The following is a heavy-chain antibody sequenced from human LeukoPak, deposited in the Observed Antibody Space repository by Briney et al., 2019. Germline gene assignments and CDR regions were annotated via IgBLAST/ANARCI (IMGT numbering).Heavy chain of an antibody. D-gene: IGHD1-26*01. V-gene: IGHV1-58*01. CDR3: AAEGGSYSSPSFDY. CDR1: GFTFTSSA. J-gene: IGHJ4*02. CDR2: IVVGSGNT. Sequence: SVNVSCKASGFTFTSSAVQWVRQARGQRLEWIGWIVVGSGNTNYAQKFQERVTITRVMSTSTAYMELSSLRSEDTAVSYCAAEGGSYSSPSFDYWGQGTLVTVSS.